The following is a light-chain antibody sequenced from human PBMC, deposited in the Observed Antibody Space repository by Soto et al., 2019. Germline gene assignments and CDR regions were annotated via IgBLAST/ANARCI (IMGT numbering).Light chain of an antibody. Sequence: QSVLTQPPSSSGTPGQRVTISCSGNSSNIGSNTVNWYQQLQGTAPKLLIYSNSQRPSGVPDRLSGSKSGTPASLAIRWLQSEDEADYNWTTWDDSLNGGVFGGVTELSVL. CDR1: SSNIGSNT. CDR2: SNS. CDR3: TTWDDSLNGGV. V-gene: IGLV1-44*01. J-gene: IGLJ3*02.